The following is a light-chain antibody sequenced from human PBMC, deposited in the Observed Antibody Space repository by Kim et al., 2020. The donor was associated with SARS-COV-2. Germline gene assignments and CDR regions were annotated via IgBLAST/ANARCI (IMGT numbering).Light chain of an antibody. J-gene: IGLJ3*02. V-gene: IGLV2-14*03. Sequence: GQAVAISGTGSSSDVGAYDYVSWYQQHPGKAPKLMIRDVNDRPSGVSNRFSGSKSGNTASLTISGLQAEDEADYYCSSYTNSDTLVFGGGTQLTVL. CDR1: SSDVGAYDY. CDR2: DVN. CDR3: SSYTNSDTLV.